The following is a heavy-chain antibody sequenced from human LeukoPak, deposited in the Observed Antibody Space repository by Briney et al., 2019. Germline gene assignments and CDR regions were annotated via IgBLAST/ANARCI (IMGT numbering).Heavy chain of an antibody. CDR1: GFTFSSYW. CDR3: ARARGAALRWFDP. Sequence: GGSLRLSCAASGFTFSSYWMSWVRQAPGKGLEWVANINQDGSEKYYVDSVKGRFTISRDNAKNSLYLQMNSLRAEDTAVYYCARARGAALRWFDPWGQGTLVTVSS. CDR2: INQDGSEK. J-gene: IGHJ5*02. V-gene: IGHV3-7*01. D-gene: IGHD1-26*01.